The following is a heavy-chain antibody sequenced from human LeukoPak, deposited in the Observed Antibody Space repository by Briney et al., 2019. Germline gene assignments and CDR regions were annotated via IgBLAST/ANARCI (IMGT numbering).Heavy chain of an antibody. D-gene: IGHD3-3*01. CDR3: ARLPDYDFWSGYYTTYFDY. V-gene: IGHV5-51*01. CDR2: IYPGDSET. Sequence: GESLQISCKGSGYSFTSYWIGWVRQMPGKGLEWMGIIYPGDSETRYSPSFQGQVTISADKSISTAYLQWSSLKASDTAMYYCARLPDYDFWSGYYTTYFDYWGQGTLVTVSS. CDR1: GYSFTSYW. J-gene: IGHJ4*02.